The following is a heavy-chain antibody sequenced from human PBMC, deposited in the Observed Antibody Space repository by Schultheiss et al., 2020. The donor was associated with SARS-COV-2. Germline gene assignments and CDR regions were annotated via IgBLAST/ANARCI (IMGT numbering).Heavy chain of an antibody. Sequence: GESLKISCAASGFTFSSYSMNWVRQAPGKGLEWVAVIWYDGSNKYYADSVKGRFTISRDNSKNTLYLQMNSLRAEDTAVYYCARVRHPSRGARYYYGMDVWGQGTTVTVSS. CDR2: IWYDGSNK. D-gene: IGHD1-26*01. CDR3: ARVRHPSRGARYYYGMDV. V-gene: IGHV3-33*08. J-gene: IGHJ6*02. CDR1: GFTFSSYS.